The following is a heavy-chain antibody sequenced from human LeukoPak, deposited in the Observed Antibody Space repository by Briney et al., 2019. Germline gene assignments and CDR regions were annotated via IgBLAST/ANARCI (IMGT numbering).Heavy chain of an antibody. V-gene: IGHV1-8*01. Sequence: ASVKVSCKASGYTFTNYDINWVRQATGQGLEWMGWMNPNSGNTGYVQKFQDRVTMTRNTSISTAYMELTRLTSEDMAVYYCARGDSGYFFYYGLDVWGQGTTVTVSS. CDR2: MNPNSGNT. CDR1: GYTFTNYD. CDR3: ARGDSGYFFYYGLDV. J-gene: IGHJ6*02. D-gene: IGHD3-10*01.